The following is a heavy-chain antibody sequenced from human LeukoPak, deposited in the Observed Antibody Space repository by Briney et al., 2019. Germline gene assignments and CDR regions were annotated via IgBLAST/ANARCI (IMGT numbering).Heavy chain of an antibody. D-gene: IGHD2-2*01. CDR3: AKLFVVVPAAAYFDY. CDR2: ISGSGGGT. V-gene: IGHV3-23*01. Sequence: PGGSLRLSCAASGFTFSSYAMSWVRQAPGKGLEWVSAISGSGGGTYYADSVKGRYTISRDNSKNTLYLQMNSLRAEDTAVYYCAKLFVVVPAAAYFDYWGQGTLVTVSS. CDR1: GFTFSSYA. J-gene: IGHJ4*02.